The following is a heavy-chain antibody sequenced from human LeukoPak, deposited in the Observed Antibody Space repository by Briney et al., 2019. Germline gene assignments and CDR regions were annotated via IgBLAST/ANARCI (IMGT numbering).Heavy chain of an antibody. CDR2: IKSQTDGGTI. V-gene: IGHV3-15*01. CDR1: GFTVSSNH. CDR3: ATAAGIAAPGTKGLDY. Sequence: PGGSLRLSCAASGFTVSSNHMSWVRQAPGKGLEWIGRIKSQTDGGTIAYAAPVKGRFTISRDDSKNTLDLQMNSLKTEDTAVYYCATAAGIAAPGTKGLDYWGQGTLVTVSS. J-gene: IGHJ4*02. D-gene: IGHD6-13*01.